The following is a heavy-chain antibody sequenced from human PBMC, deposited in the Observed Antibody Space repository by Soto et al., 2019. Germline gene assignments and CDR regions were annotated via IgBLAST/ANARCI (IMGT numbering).Heavy chain of an antibody. D-gene: IGHD2-2*01. J-gene: IGHJ4*02. Sequence: GESLKISCKGSGFTFTSYWIAWVRQMPGKGLEWRGIIYPGDSDSSYSPSFQGQVTISADKSINTAYLHWSSLKASDTAIYYCAEHEGYCSTTTCSNFDYWGQGTLVTVSS. CDR3: AEHEGYCSTTTCSNFDY. CDR1: GFTFTSYW. CDR2: IYPGDSDS. V-gene: IGHV5-51*01.